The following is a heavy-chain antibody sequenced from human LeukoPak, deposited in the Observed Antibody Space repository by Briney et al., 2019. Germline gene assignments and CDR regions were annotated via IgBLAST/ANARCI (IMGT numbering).Heavy chain of an antibody. J-gene: IGHJ3*02. D-gene: IGHD3-3*01. CDR1: GYTFTSYY. V-gene: IGHV1-46*01. CDR2: INPSGGST. CDR3: ARSRGYYDFWSGSHDVFDI. Sequence: ASVKVSCKASGYTFTSYYMHWVRQAPGQGLEWMGIINPSGGSTSYAQKFQGRVTMTRDMSTSTVYMELSSLRSEDTAVYYCARSRGYYDFWSGSHDVFDIWGQGTMVTVSS.